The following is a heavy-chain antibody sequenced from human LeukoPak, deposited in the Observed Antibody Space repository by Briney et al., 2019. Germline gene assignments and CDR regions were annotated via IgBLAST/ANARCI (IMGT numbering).Heavy chain of an antibody. D-gene: IGHD3-10*01. CDR2: IKKDGSEK. CDR3: AKYAHGSGTSFDP. Sequence: GGSLRLSCAASGFTFSSYWMSWVRQAPGKGLEWVANIKKDGSEKHYVDSVKGRFTISRDNAKNSVYLQMSSLRAEDTAVYHCAKYAHGSGTSFDPWGQGTLVTVSS. J-gene: IGHJ5*02. V-gene: IGHV3-7*01. CDR1: GFTFSSYW.